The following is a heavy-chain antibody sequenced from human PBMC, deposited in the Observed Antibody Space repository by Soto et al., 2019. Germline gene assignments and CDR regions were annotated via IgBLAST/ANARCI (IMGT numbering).Heavy chain of an antibody. J-gene: IGHJ4*02. CDR1: GFAFSSYG. V-gene: IGHV3-30*03. D-gene: IGHD5-18*01. CDR3: VSGRGYGHASVPYS. CDR2: ISYDGSLQ. Sequence: QAQLVESGGGVVQPGRSLRLSCAASGFAFSSYGMHWVRQAPGTGLEWVAVISYDGSLQYYADSVKGRFTISRDKSKNMVLLQMSSLRAEDTAVYYCVSGRGYGHASVPYSWGQGTLVSVSS.